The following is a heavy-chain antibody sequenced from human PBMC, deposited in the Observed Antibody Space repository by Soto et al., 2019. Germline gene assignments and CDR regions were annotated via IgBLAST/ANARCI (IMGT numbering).Heavy chain of an antibody. CDR3: AKVSLKGYYDSSGPWSFDY. Sequence: SLRLSCAASGFTFSSYAMSWVRQAPGKGLEWVSAISGSGGSTYYADSVKGRFTISRDNSKNTLYLQMNSLRAEDTAVYYCAKVSLKGYYDSSGPWSFDYWGQGTLVTVSS. CDR1: GFTFSSYA. D-gene: IGHD3-22*01. J-gene: IGHJ4*02. CDR2: ISGSGGST. V-gene: IGHV3-23*01.